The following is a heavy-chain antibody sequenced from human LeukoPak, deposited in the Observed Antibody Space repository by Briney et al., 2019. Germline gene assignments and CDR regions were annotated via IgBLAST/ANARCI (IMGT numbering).Heavy chain of an antibody. V-gene: IGHV1-2*02. D-gene: IGHD6-19*01. J-gene: IGHJ4*02. Sequence: ASVKVSCKASGYTFTAYYMHWVRQAPGQGLEWMGWINPNSGGTNYAQKFQGRVTMTRDTSISTVYMELSRLRSDDTAVYYCARDFPSSGWYHPVDYWGQGILVTVSS. CDR1: GYTFTAYY. CDR2: INPNSGGT. CDR3: ARDFPSSGWYHPVDY.